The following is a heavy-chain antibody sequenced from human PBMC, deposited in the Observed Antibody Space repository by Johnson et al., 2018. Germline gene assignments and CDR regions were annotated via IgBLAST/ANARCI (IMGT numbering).Heavy chain of an antibody. V-gene: IGHV1-46*01. CDR3: ARDAKPPYCGDDCFPDYKWFDP. J-gene: IGHJ5*02. D-gene: IGHD2-21*02. Sequence: QVQLVESGAEVKKPGTSVKVSCKSSGYTFTRHHMHWVRQAPGQGLEWMGLITPTGENTIYAQKFQGRVTLTRDTSTSTDYMEVTSMTSEDTAVYYCARDAKPPYCGDDCFPDYKWFDPWGQGTQVTVSS. CDR2: ITPTGENT. CDR1: GYTFTRHH.